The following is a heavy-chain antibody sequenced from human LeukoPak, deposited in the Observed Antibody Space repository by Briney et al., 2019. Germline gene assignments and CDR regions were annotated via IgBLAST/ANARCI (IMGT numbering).Heavy chain of an antibody. CDR3: VRGGAISGQYKY. CDR2: IKQDGSDR. Sequence: PGGSLRLSCAASGFTFRNYWMSWVRQAPGTGLEWVANIKQDGSDRNYVTSVRGRFTISRDNAESSLFLQMNSLRAEDTAVYYCVRGGAISGQYKYWGQGTLVIVSS. V-gene: IGHV3-7*01. J-gene: IGHJ4*02. CDR1: GFTFRNYW. D-gene: IGHD3-3*01.